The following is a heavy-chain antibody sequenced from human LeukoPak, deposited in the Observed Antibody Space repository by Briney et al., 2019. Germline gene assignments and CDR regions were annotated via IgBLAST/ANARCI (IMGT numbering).Heavy chain of an antibody. J-gene: IGHJ4*02. CDR1: GITLSTYG. CDR3: AKRGVVMPVFLVGFHKEAYYFDS. CDR2: LSGSGGGT. V-gene: IGHV3-23*01. Sequence: GGSLRLSCAVTGITLSTYGMSWVRQAPGKGLEWVAGLSGSGGGTNYADSVQGRFTISRDNPKNTLYLQMNSLRAEDTAVYFCAKRGVVMPVFLVGFHKEAYYFDSWGQGALVTVSS. D-gene: IGHD3-10*01.